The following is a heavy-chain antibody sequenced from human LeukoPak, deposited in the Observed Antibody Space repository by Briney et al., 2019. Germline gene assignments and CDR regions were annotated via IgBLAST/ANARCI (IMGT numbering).Heavy chain of an antibody. CDR1: GGSISSSSYY. D-gene: IGHD3-22*01. V-gene: IGHV4-39*07. Sequence: SETLSLTCTVSGGSISSSSYYWGWIRQPPGKGLEWIGSIYYSGSTYYNPSLKSRVTISVDTSKNQFSLKLSSVTAADTAVYYCATSSYDSSGYAFGVWFDPWGQGTLVTVSS. CDR2: IYYSGST. CDR3: ATSSYDSSGYAFGVWFDP. J-gene: IGHJ5*02.